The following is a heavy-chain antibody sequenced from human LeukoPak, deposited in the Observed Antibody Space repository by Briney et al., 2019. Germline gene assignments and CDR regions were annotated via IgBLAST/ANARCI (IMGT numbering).Heavy chain of an antibody. J-gene: IGHJ3*02. Sequence: ASVKVSCKASGYTFTSYGISWVRQATGQGLEWMGWMNPNSGNTGYAQKFQGRVTMTRNTSISTAYMELSSLRSEDTAVYYCARGPTPNAFDIWGQGTMVTVSS. V-gene: IGHV1-8*02. CDR3: ARGPTPNAFDI. CDR2: MNPNSGNT. CDR1: GYTFTSYG.